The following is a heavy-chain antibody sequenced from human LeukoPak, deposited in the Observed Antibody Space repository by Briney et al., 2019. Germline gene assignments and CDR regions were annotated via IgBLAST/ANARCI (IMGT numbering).Heavy chain of an antibody. CDR2: IYTSGST. CDR3: ARIRRLGYCSGGSCPGAFDI. Sequence: SETLSLTCTVSGGSISSYYWSWIRQPAGKGLEWIGRIYTSGSTNYNPSLKSRVTMSVDTSKNQFSLKLSSVTAADTAVYCRARIRRLGYCSGGSCPGAFDIWGQGTMVTVSS. J-gene: IGHJ3*02. D-gene: IGHD2-15*01. V-gene: IGHV4-4*07. CDR1: GGSISSYY.